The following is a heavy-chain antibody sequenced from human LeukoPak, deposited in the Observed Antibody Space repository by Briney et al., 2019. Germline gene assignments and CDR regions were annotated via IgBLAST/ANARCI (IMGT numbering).Heavy chain of an antibody. CDR3: ASRIIMTVGNSAFDI. J-gene: IGHJ3*02. CDR1: GYTFTGYY. CDR2: INPNSGGT. V-gene: IGHV1-2*02. D-gene: IGHD3-22*01. Sequence: GASVKVSCKASGYTFTGYYMHWVRQAPGQGLEWMGWINPNSGGTNYAQKFQGRVTMTRDTSISTAYMELSRLRSDDTAVYYCASRIIMTVGNSAFDIWGQGTMVTVSS.